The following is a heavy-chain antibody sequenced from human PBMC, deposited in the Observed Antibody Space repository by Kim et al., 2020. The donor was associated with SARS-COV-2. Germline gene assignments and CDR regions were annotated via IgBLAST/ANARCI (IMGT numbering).Heavy chain of an antibody. CDR2: ISSSGSTI. CDR3: AGSSGWYPLYYYYYGMDV. V-gene: IGHV3-11*01. Sequence: GGSLRLSCAASGFTFSDYYMSWIRQAPGKGLEWVSYISSSGSTIYYADSVKGRFTISRDNAKNSLYLQMNSLRAEDTAVYYCAGSSGWYPLYYYYYGMDVWGQGTTVTVSS. CDR1: GFTFSDYY. J-gene: IGHJ6*02. D-gene: IGHD6-19*01.